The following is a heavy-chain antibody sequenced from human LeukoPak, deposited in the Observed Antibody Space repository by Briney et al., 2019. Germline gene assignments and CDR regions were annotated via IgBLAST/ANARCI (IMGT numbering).Heavy chain of an antibody. V-gene: IGHV1-2*02. Sequence: ASVKVSCKTSGYTFTGYYMHWVRQAPGQGLEWMGWINPNGGGTNYAQKFQGRVTMTRDTSISTAYMELRSLRSDDTAVYYCARITITIFGAHDYWGQGTLVTVSS. CDR3: ARITITIFGAHDY. CDR2: INPNGGGT. CDR1: GYTFTGYY. D-gene: IGHD3-3*01. J-gene: IGHJ4*02.